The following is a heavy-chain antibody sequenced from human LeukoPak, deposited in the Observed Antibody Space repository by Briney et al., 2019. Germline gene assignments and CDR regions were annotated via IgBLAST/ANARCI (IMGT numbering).Heavy chain of an antibody. CDR3: ANTDTPMAPPSDY. D-gene: IGHD5-18*01. CDR2: INPSGGTT. CDR1: GYTFTSYF. V-gene: IGHV1-46*01. J-gene: IGHJ4*02. Sequence: ASVKVSCKASGYTFTSYFMHWVRQAPGQGLEWMGIINPSGGTTSYAQKFQDRVTMTRDTSTSTVYMELSSLRSEDTAVYYCANTDTPMAPPSDYWGQGTLVTVSS.